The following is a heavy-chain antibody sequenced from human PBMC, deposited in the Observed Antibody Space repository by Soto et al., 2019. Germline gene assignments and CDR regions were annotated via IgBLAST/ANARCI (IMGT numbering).Heavy chain of an antibody. CDR3: AKGYRGYAYYFEY. Sequence: PVGSLRLSCASSVFTFSSYAMSCVRQAPGKGLEWVSAISGSGGSTYYADSVKGRFTISRDNSKNTLYLQMNSLRAEDTAVYYCAKGYRGYAYYFEYWGQGTLVTVSS. J-gene: IGHJ4*02. CDR1: VFTFSSYA. CDR2: ISGSGGST. V-gene: IGHV3-23*01. D-gene: IGHD5-12*01.